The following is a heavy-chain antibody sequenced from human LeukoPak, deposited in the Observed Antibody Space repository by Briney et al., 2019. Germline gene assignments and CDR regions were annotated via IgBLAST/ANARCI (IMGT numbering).Heavy chain of an antibody. V-gene: IGHV3-30*04. CDR1: GFTFSSFA. Sequence: GKSLRLSCAASGFTFSSFAMHWVRQAPGRGLEWVAAISYHGSNTYYADSVKGRFTISRDNSKNTLYLQMNSLRAEDTAVYYCAKEASGYGYYFDYWGQGTLVTVSS. D-gene: IGHD3-10*01. CDR3: AKEASGYGYYFDY. J-gene: IGHJ4*02. CDR2: ISYHGSNT.